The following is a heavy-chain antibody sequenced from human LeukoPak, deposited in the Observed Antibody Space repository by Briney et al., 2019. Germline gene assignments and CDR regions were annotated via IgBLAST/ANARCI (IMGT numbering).Heavy chain of an antibody. CDR1: GGTFSSYA. CDR3: ARDPYYYGSGSPLNDWYFDL. CDR2: IIPIFGIA. V-gene: IGHV1-69*04. J-gene: IGHJ2*01. D-gene: IGHD3-10*01. Sequence: GASVKVSCKASGGTFSSYAMSWVRQAPGQGLEWMGMIIPIFGIANYAQKFQGRVTITADKSTSTAYMELSSLRSEDTAVYYCARDPYYYGSGSPLNDWYFDLWGRGTLVTVSS.